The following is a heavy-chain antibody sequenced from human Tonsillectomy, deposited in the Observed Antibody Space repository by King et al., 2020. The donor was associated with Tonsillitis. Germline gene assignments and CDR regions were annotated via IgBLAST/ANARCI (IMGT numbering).Heavy chain of an antibody. J-gene: IGHJ4*02. D-gene: IGHD3-10*01. Sequence: VQLVESGGGVVQPGRSLRLSCAASGFTFSSYAMHWVRQAPGKGLEWVAVISYDGSNKYYADSVRGRFTISRDNSKNTLYLQMNSLRPEDTAVYYCATPQVHYGSGSLYGQLHYWGQGTLVTVSS. CDR2: ISYDGSNK. CDR3: ATPQVHYGSGSLYGQLHY. V-gene: IGHV3-30*01. CDR1: GFTFSSYA.